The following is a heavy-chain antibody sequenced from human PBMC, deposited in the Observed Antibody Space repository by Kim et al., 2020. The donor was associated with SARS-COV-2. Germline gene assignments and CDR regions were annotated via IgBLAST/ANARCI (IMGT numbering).Heavy chain of an antibody. Sequence: GGSLRLSCAASGFTFSSYSMNWVRQAPGKGLEWVSSISSSSSYIYYADSVKGRFTISRDNAKNSLYLQMNSLRAEDTAVYYCAREESSGYSGARVDYWGQGTLVTVSS. J-gene: IGHJ4*02. CDR1: GFTFSSYS. V-gene: IGHV3-21*01. CDR2: ISSSSSYI. D-gene: IGHD5-12*01. CDR3: AREESSGYSGARVDY.